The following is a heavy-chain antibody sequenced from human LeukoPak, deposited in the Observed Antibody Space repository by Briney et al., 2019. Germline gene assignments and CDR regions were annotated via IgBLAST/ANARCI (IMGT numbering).Heavy chain of an antibody. J-gene: IGHJ3*02. CDR2: IYYSGST. CDR3: ARDGDYYDSSGYGYAFDI. Sequence: SSQTLSLTCTVSGGSISSGDYYWSWIRQPPGKSLEWIGYIYYSGSTYYNPSLKSRVTISVDTSKNQFSLKLSSVTAADTAVYYCARDGDYYDSSGYGYAFDIWGQGTMVTVSS. V-gene: IGHV4-30-4*01. CDR1: GGSISSGDYY. D-gene: IGHD3-22*01.